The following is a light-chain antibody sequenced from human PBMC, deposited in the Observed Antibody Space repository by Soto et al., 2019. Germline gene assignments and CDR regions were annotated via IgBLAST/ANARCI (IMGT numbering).Light chain of an antibody. V-gene: IGKV1-5*01. CDR3: LQVSSFPRT. CDR1: QTISSW. Sequence: DIQMTQSPSTLSGSVGDRVTIPCRASQTISSWLAWYQQKPGKAPQFLIQAASNLQSGVPSRFSGSGSGTEFILSINSLQPEDIATYYCLQVSSFPRTFGQGTKVDIK. J-gene: IGKJ1*01. CDR2: AAS.